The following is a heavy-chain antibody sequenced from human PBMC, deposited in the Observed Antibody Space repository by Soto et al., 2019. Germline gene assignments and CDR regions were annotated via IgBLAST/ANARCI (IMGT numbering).Heavy chain of an antibody. CDR1: GFTFSSCA. V-gene: IGHV3-30-3*01. CDR2: ISYDGSNK. Sequence: SLRLSCAASGFTFSSCAMHWVRQAPGKGLEWVALISYDGSNKYYADSVKGRFTISRDNSKNTLYLQMNSLRAEDTAVYYCARDGPTMVRGVIDYWGQGTLVTVSS. J-gene: IGHJ4*02. CDR3: ARDGPTMVRGVIDY. D-gene: IGHD3-10*01.